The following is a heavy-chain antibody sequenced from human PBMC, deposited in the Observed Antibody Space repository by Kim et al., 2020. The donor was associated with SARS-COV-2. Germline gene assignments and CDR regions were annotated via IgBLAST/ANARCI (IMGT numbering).Heavy chain of an antibody. CDR3: AKTSRGSSNWPDNFDY. Sequence: GGSLRLSCAASGFTFSSYAMSWVRQAPGKGLEWVSGISGSGGNTYYADSVKGRFTISRDNSKNTLYLQMNSLRAEDTAIYYCAKTSRGSSNWPDNFDYWGQGTLVTVSS. J-gene: IGHJ4*02. V-gene: IGHV3-23*01. CDR2: ISGSGGNT. CDR1: GFTFSSYA. D-gene: IGHD6-13*01.